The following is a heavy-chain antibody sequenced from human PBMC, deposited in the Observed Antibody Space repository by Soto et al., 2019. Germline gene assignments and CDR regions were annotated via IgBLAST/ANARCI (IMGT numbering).Heavy chain of an antibody. CDR2: INHSGST. D-gene: IGHD3-10*01. CDR1: GGSFSGYY. J-gene: IGHJ4*02. V-gene: IGHV4-34*01. Sequence: QVHLQQWGAGLLKPSETLSLTCAVYGGSFSGYYWNWIRQPPGKGLEWIGEINHSGSTNYNPSLKSRVTISLDTSKNQFSLKLSSVTAADTAVYYCERGDGNMVRGVVYFDYWGQGTLVTVSS. CDR3: ERGDGNMVRGVVYFDY.